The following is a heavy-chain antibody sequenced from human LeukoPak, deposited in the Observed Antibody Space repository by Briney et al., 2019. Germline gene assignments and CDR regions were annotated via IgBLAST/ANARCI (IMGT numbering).Heavy chain of an antibody. CDR3: ARLTKNDSGSLRFGKKKRGYMDV. CDR1: GGSITDYW. CDR2: INHSGST. V-gene: IGHV4-34*01. D-gene: IGHD3-10*01. Sequence: SETLSLTCTVSGGSITDYWWSWIRQPPGKGLEWIGEINHSGSTNYNPSLKSRVTISVDTSKNQFSLKLSSVTAADTAVYYCARLTKNDSGSLRFGKKKRGYMDVWGKGTTITISS. J-gene: IGHJ6*03.